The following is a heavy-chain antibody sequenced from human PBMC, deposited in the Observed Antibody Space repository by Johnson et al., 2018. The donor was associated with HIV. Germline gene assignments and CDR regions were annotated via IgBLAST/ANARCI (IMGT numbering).Heavy chain of an antibody. V-gene: IGHV3-30*19. CDR3: ARGVVGVLSNALDI. Sequence: VQLVESGGGVVQPGRSLKLSCVASGFTFSSYGMHWVRQAPGKGLEWVAGVWYDGSNKYYADSVKGRFTISRDNSKNTRYLQMNSLRPEDTAVYYCARGVVGVLSNALDIWGQGTMVTVSS. D-gene: IGHD3-16*01. CDR2: VWYDGSNK. J-gene: IGHJ3*02. CDR1: GFTFSSYG.